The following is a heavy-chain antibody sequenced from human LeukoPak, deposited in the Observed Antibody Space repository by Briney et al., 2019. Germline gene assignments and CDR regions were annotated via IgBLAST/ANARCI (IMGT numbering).Heavy chain of an antibody. CDR3: AKNKYRKCSGGSCRVLYYYYYMDV. D-gene: IGHD2-15*01. J-gene: IGHJ6*03. CDR2: MNPNSGNT. CDR1: GYTFTSYD. V-gene: IGHV1-8*01. Sequence: GASVKVSCKASGYTFTSYDINWVRQAPGQGLEWMGWMNPNSGNTGYAQKFQGRVTMTRNTSISTAYMELSSLRSEDTAVYYCAKNKYRKCSGGSCRVLYYYYYMDVWGKGTTVTVSS.